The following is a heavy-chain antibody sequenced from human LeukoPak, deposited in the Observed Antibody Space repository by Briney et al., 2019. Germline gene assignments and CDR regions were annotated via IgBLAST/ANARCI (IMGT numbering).Heavy chain of an antibody. CDR2: IYYSGST. Sequence: SETLSLTCTVSGGSISSSSYYWGWIRQPPGKGLEWIGSIYYSGSTYYNPSLKSRVTISVDTSKNQFSLKLSSVTAADTAVYYCARHRGRGPLYFDYWGQGTLVTVSS. J-gene: IGHJ4*02. D-gene: IGHD3-10*01. CDR1: GGSISSSSYY. CDR3: ARHRGRGPLYFDY. V-gene: IGHV4-39*01.